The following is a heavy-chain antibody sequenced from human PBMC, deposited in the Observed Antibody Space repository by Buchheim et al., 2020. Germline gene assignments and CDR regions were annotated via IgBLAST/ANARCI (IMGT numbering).Heavy chain of an antibody. CDR3: AGGSRYYYYYYMDV. D-gene: IGHD3-16*01. CDR2: IWYDGSNK. J-gene: IGHJ6*03. V-gene: IGHV3-33*08. Sequence: QVQLVESGGGVVQPGRSLRLSCAASGFTFSSYAMHWVRQAPGKGLEWVAVIWYDGSNKYYADSVKGRFTISRDNSKNTLYLQMNSLRAEDTAVYYCAGGSRYYYYYYMDVWGKGTT. CDR1: GFTFSSYA.